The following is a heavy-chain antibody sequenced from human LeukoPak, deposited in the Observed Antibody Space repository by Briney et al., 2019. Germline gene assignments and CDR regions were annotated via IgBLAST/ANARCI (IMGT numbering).Heavy chain of an antibody. CDR2: ISGSGGST. V-gene: IGHV3-23*01. D-gene: IGHD6-19*01. CDR1: GFTFSSYA. J-gene: IGHJ4*02. CDR3: AKAPHWGVSQWLGDY. Sequence: QTGGSLRLSCAASGFTFSSYAMSWVRQAPGKGLEWVSAISGSGGSTYYTDSVKGRFTISRDNSKNTLYLQMNSLRAEDTAVYYCAKAPHWGVSQWLGDYWGQGTLVTVSS.